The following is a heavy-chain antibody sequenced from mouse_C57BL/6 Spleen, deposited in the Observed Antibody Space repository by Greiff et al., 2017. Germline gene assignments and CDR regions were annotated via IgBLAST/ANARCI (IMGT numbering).Heavy chain of an antibody. CDR1: GYTFTSYW. D-gene: IGHD2-4*01. Sequence: QVHVKQSGAELVKPGASVKLSCKASGYTFTSYWMHWVKQRPGQGLEWIGMIHPNSGSTNYNEKFKSKATLTVDKSSSTAYMQLSSLTSEDSAVYYCAWDYDGYYAMDYWGQGTSVTVSS. V-gene: IGHV1-64*01. CDR2: IHPNSGST. J-gene: IGHJ4*01. CDR3: AWDYDGYYAMDY.